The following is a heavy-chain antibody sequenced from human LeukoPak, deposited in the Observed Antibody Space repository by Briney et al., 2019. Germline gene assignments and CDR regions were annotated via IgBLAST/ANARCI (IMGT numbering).Heavy chain of an antibody. CDR2: IPYDGSNK. V-gene: IGHV3-30*18. J-gene: IGHJ4*02. Sequence: GRSLRLSCAASGFTFTTYGMHWVRQAPGKGLEWVAVIPYDGSNKYYADSVKGRFTISRDNSKSTLYLQMSSLRAEDTAVYYCAKVRRTNSYALDYWGQGTLVTVSS. D-gene: IGHD2-2*01. CDR1: GFTFTTYG. CDR3: AKVRRTNSYALDY.